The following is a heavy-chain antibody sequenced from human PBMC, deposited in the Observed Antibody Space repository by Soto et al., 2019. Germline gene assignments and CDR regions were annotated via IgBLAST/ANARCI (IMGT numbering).Heavy chain of an antibody. CDR3: VKAIGTNTFDF. D-gene: IGHD2-8*01. CDR1: GFIFSNYI. V-gene: IGHV3-23*01. CDR2: ITGSGVYT. Sequence: LRLSCAASGFIFSNYIMAWVRQAPGKGLEWVSSITGSGVYTFYADSVRGRFTISRDNSKNTLFFQMNTLRADDTAIYFCVKAIGTNTFDFWGQGTLVTVSS. J-gene: IGHJ3*01.